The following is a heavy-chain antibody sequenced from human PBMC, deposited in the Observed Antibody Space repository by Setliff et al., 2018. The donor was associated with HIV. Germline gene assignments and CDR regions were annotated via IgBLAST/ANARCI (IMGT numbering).Heavy chain of an antibody. Sequence: ASVKVSCKASGGTFSSYTISWVRRAPGQGLEWMGIINPSGGSTSYAQRFQGRVTMTRDTSTSTVYMELSSLRSEDTAVYYCGIDSGIYSRSPIDYWGQGTLVTVSS. J-gene: IGHJ4*02. CDR2: INPSGGST. CDR3: GIDSGIYSRSPIDY. V-gene: IGHV1-46*01. CDR1: GGTFSSYT. D-gene: IGHD6-6*01.